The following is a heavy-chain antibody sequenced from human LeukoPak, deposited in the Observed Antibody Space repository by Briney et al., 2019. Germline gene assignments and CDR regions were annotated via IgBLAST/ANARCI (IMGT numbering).Heavy chain of an antibody. D-gene: IGHD6-13*01. CDR1: GFTFDDYG. V-gene: IGHV3-9*01. CDR2: IDWNGGTI. Sequence: GGSLRLSCAASGFTFDDYGMHWVRQAPGRGLEWVSGIDWNGGTIGYADSVMGRFTISRDNAKNSLHLQMNSLRPEDTALYYCAKDSMRQQLVGNGFDPWGQGTLVTVSS. CDR3: AKDSMRQQLVGNGFDP. J-gene: IGHJ5*02.